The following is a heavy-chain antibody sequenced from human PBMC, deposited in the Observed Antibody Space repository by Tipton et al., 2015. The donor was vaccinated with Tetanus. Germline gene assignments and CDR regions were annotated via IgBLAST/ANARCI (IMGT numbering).Heavy chain of an antibody. CDR2: IYYSGST. Sequence: TLSLTCAVYGGSFSGYYWSWIRQPPGKGLEWIGYIYYSGSTNYNPSLKSRVTISVDTSKNQFSLKLSSVTAADTAVYYCVANDGGLEHGQHWGQGTLVTVSS. J-gene: IGHJ1*01. D-gene: IGHD2-8*01. CDR1: GGSFSGYY. V-gene: IGHV4-59*08. CDR3: VANDGGLEHGQH.